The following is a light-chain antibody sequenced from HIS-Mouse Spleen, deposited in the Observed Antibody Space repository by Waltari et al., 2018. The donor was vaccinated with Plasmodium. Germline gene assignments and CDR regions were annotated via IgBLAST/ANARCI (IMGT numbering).Light chain of an antibody. CDR1: ALPKKY. Sequence: SYELTQPPSVSVSPGQTARITCSGDALPKKYAYWYQQKSGQAPVLVIYEDSKRPSGIPERFSGSSSGKMAPLTFSGAQVEDEADYYCYSTDSSGNHRVFGGGTKLTVL. V-gene: IGLV3-10*01. CDR3: YSTDSSGNHRV. CDR2: EDS. J-gene: IGLJ3*02.